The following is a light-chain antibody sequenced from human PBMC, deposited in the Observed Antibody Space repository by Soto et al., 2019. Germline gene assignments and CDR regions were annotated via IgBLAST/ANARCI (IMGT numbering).Light chain of an antibody. CDR3: QQTYTTPEIT. V-gene: IGKV1-5*01. CDR1: QSISRW. Sequence: DIQMTQSPSSLSASVGDTVIITCRASQSISRWLAWYQQKPGKAPKLLIYDASTLESGVPSRFSGSGSGTEFTLTISSLQPEDFATYYCQQTYTTPEITFGQGTRLEIK. J-gene: IGKJ5*01. CDR2: DAS.